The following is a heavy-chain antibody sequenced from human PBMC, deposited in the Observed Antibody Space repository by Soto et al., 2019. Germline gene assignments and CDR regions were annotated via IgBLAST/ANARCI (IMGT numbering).Heavy chain of an antibody. CDR1: GFTFSSYA. V-gene: IGHV3-23*01. CDR3: ARDMSGGTYNYYYGMDV. CDR2: ISGTGSPT. Sequence: EVQLLESGGGLGQPGGSLRLSCAASGFTFSSYAMTWVRQAPGRGLEWVSAISGTGSPTYYADSVMGRFTISRDNSKNTLYLQMNSLSADDTAVYYCARDMSGGTYNYYYGMDVWGQGTTVTVSS. J-gene: IGHJ6*02. D-gene: IGHD1-26*01.